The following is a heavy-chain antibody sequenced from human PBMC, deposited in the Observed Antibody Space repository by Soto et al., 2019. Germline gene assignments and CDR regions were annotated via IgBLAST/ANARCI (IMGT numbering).Heavy chain of an antibody. Sequence: GPLRLSCVASVFTISNYCMHWVRQAPGKGLVWVSRINSDGSTTDYADSVKGRFTISRDNAKNTLFLQMNSLRAEDTAVYYCARGFRWGMDVWGQGTTVTVSS. CDR3: ARGFRWGMDV. J-gene: IGHJ6*02. CDR2: INSDGSTT. CDR1: VFTISNYC. D-gene: IGHD3-16*02. V-gene: IGHV3-74*01.